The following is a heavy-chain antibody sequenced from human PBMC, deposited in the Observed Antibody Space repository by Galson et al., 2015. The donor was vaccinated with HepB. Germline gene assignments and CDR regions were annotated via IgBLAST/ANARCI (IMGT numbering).Heavy chain of an antibody. D-gene: IGHD2-15*01. CDR2: IWFEGKNK. Sequence: SLRLSCAASGFTFSTSGMHWVRQAPGKGLEWVAVIWFEGKNKFYAHSVRGRFTISRDNSRNTLYLQMNDLRAEDTAVYYCAKDIDPRLRDIEFWGRGTLVTVSS. CDR3: AKDIDPRLRDIEF. CDR1: GFTFSTSG. V-gene: IGHV3-33*06. J-gene: IGHJ4*02.